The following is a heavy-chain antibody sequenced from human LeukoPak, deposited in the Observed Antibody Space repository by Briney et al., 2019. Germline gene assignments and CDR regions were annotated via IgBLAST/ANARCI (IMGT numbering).Heavy chain of an antibody. Sequence: ASVKVSCKASGGTFSSYAFSWVRQAPGQGLEWMGWISVYNTDTQYAQKFQGRVTMTTDTSTSTAYMELRSLRSDDTAVYYCARDRYVASRPYYYYYGMDVWGQGTTVTVSS. CDR2: ISVYNTDT. CDR1: GGTFSSYA. CDR3: ARDRYVASRPYYYYYGMDV. D-gene: IGHD3-16*01. J-gene: IGHJ6*02. V-gene: IGHV1-18*01.